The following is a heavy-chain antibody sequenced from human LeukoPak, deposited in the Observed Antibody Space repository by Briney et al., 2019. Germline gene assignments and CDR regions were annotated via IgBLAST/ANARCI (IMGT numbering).Heavy chain of an antibody. J-gene: IGHJ4*02. D-gene: IGHD6-19*01. V-gene: IGHV3-23*01. Sequence: GGSLRLSCVASGFTFSNLAMGWVRQAPGKGLEWVSVISDSGGTTYYADSVKGRFTISRDNSRNTLYLQMSSLRVDDTAVYYCAKDARRYSGWYFFDHWGQGTLVTVSS. CDR1: GFTFSNLA. CDR3: AKDARRYSGWYFFDH. CDR2: ISDSGGTT.